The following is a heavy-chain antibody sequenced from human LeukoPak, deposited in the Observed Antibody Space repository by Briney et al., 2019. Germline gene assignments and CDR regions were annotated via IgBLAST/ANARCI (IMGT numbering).Heavy chain of an antibody. CDR2: ISPNSGGT. J-gene: IGHJ4*02. CDR3: AREYYDSSGYYSYYFDY. V-gene: IGHV1-2*02. Sequence: EASLKVSCKASGYTFTGYYMHWVRQAPGQGLEWMGWISPNSGGTNYAQNFQGRVTMTRDTSISTAYMELSRLRSDDTAVYYCAREYYDSSGYYSYYFDYWGQGTLVTASS. D-gene: IGHD3-22*01. CDR1: GYTFTGYY.